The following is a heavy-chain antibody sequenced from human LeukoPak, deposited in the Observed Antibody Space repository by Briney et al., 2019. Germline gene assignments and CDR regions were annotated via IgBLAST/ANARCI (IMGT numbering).Heavy chain of an antibody. CDR3: AYSIAMYYFDY. CDR1: GGSISSGGYS. D-gene: IGHD4-4*01. Sequence: SETLSLTCAVSGGSISSGGYSWSWIRQPPGKGLEWIGYIYHSGSTYYNPSLKSRVTISVDRSKNQFSLKLSSVTAADTAVYYCAYSIAMYYFDYWGQGTLVTVSS. V-gene: IGHV4-30-2*01. J-gene: IGHJ4*02. CDR2: IYHSGST.